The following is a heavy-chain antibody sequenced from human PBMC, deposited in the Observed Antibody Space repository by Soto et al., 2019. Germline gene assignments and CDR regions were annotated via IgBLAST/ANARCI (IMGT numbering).Heavy chain of an antibody. CDR3: ARAGCSSTSCSRLADNWFDP. V-gene: IGHV1-69*01. J-gene: IGHJ5*02. CDR2: IIPIFGTA. D-gene: IGHD2-2*01. Sequence: QVQLVQSGAEVKKPGSSVKVSCKASGGTFSSYAISWVRQAPGQGLEWMGGIIPIFGTANYAQKFQGIVTITADESTSTAYMELSSLSSEDTAVYYCARAGCSSTSCSRLADNWFDPWGQGTLVTVSS. CDR1: GGTFSSYA.